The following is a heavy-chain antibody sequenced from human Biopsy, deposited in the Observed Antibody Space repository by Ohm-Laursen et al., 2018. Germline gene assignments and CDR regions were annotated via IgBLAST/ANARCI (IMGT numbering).Heavy chain of an antibody. D-gene: IGHD3-22*01. CDR3: VRGVDYYDPYHYYALDV. Sequence: SDTLSLTCAVYGGSLRGYYWSWIRQTPGKGLEWIGEINHSGRTNYNPSLKSRVTISVDTSKNQFSLKVRSVTAADTAVYYCVRGVDYYDPYHYYALDVWGQGTTVTVSS. CDR2: INHSGRT. V-gene: IGHV4-34*01. CDR1: GGSLRGYY. J-gene: IGHJ6*02.